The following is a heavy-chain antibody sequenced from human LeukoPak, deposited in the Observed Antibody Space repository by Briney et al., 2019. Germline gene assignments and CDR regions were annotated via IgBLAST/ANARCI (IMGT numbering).Heavy chain of an antibody. Sequence: GGSLRLSCAASGFTVSSNYMSWVRQAPGKGLEWVSGIYSGGSTYYAHSVKGRVTISRDNSKTTLYLQMNSLRAEDTAVYYCARCGSSWYFDYWGQGTLVTVSS. V-gene: IGHV3-66*01. CDR1: GFTVSSNY. CDR2: IYSGGST. J-gene: IGHJ4*02. D-gene: IGHD6-13*01. CDR3: ARCGSSWYFDY.